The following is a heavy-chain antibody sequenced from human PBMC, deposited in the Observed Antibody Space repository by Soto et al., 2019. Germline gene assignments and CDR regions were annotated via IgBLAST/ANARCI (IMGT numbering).Heavy chain of an antibody. D-gene: IGHD2-2*01. CDR3: AIERAYCSSTSCEVSWFAP. J-gene: IGHJ5*02. CDR2: INAGNGNT. V-gene: IGHV1-3*01. Sequence: ASVKVSCKASGYTFTSYAMHWVCQAPGQRLEWMGWINAGNGNTKYSQKFQGRVTITRDTSASTAYMELSSLRSEDTAVYYCAIERAYCSSTSCEVSWFAPWGQVQWSPPPQ. CDR1: GYTFTSYA.